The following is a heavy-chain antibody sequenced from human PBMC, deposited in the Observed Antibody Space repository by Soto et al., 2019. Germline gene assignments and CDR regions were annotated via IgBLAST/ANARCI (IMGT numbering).Heavy chain of an antibody. CDR3: ARGVSGSYIPYYYGMDV. CDR1: EGTFSSYA. Sequence: ASVKVSCKASEGTFSSYAISWVRQAPGQGLEWMGGIIPIFGTANYAQKFQGRVTITADKSTSTAYMELSSLRSEDTAVYYCARGVSGSYIPYYYGMDVWGQGTTVTVSS. D-gene: IGHD1-26*01. V-gene: IGHV1-69*06. CDR2: IIPIFGTA. J-gene: IGHJ6*02.